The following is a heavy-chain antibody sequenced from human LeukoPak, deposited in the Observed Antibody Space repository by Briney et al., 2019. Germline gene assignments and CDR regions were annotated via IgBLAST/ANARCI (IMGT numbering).Heavy chain of an antibody. CDR2: ISDSGGST. V-gene: IGHV3-23*01. Sequence: PGGSLRLSCAASGFTFISYAMTWVRQAPGKGLEWVSAISDSGGSTYYADSVKGRFTISRDISKNTLYLQMNTLRAEDTALYYCAKGDILTGYSIDYWGQGTRVTVSS. J-gene: IGHJ4*02. CDR3: AKGDILTGYSIDY. CDR1: GFTFISYA. D-gene: IGHD3-9*01.